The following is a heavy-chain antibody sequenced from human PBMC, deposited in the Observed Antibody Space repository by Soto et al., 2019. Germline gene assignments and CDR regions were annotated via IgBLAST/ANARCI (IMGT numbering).Heavy chain of an antibody. CDR3: ARVHSGYDFWSDYYQFDY. Sequence: SETLSLTCAVSGGSVSSGSYYWSWIRQPPGKGLEWIGYIYYSGSTSYNPYLKSRVTISVDTSKNQFSLKLGSVTAADTAVYYCARVHSGYDFWSDYYQFDYWGQGTLVTVSS. D-gene: IGHD3-3*01. J-gene: IGHJ4*02. CDR1: GGSVSSGSYY. V-gene: IGHV4-61*01. CDR2: IYYSGST.